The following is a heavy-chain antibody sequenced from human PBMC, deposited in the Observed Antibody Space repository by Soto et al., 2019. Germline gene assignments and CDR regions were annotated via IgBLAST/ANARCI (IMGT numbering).Heavy chain of an antibody. CDR1: GYPLTTYY. CDR3: ARVVVTTKATTSNWFDP. CDR2: INPSGGST. V-gene: IGHV1-46*01. J-gene: IGHJ5*02. D-gene: IGHD4-4*01. Sequence: XSVKVACTASGYPLTTYYLHWVRQAPGQGLEWMGIINPSGGSTNYAQRFQGRVTMTSDTSTSTVYMELSSLRADDTAVYYCARVVVTTKATTSNWFDPWGQGTLVTVSS.